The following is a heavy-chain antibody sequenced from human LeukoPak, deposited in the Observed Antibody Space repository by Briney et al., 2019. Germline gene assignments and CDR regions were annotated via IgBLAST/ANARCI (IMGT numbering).Heavy chain of an antibody. J-gene: IGHJ2*01. Sequence: GGSLRLSCAASGFTFSNAWMSWVRQAPGKGLEWVGRIKSKTDGGTTDYAAPVKGRFTISRDNSKNTLYLQMNSLRAEDTAVYYCARARVYTWYFDLWGRGTLVTVSS. V-gene: IGHV3-15*01. CDR2: IKSKTDGGTT. CDR1: GFTFSNAW. D-gene: IGHD5/OR15-5a*01. CDR3: ARARVYTWYFDL.